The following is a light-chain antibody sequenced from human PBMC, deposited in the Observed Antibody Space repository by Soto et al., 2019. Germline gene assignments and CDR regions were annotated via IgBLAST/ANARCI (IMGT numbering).Light chain of an antibody. CDR3: QQSYSTSTWT. Sequence: DIQMTQSPSSLSASVGDRVTITCRASQSISSYLNWYQQKPGKAPKLLIYAASSLQGGVPSRFSGSGSGTDFTLTISSLQPEDFATYYCQQSYSTSTWTFGQGTKVDIK. CDR2: AAS. J-gene: IGKJ1*01. CDR1: QSISSY. V-gene: IGKV1-39*01.